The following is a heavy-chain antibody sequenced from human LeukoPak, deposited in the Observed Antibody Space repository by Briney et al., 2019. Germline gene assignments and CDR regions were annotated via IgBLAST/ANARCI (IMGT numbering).Heavy chain of an antibody. V-gene: IGHV3-7*03. CDR3: AREGAHCSGGSCYPGGMDV. J-gene: IGHJ6*02. D-gene: IGHD2-15*01. CDR1: GFTFSTYW. Sequence: GGSLRLSCAVSGFTFSTYWMSWVRQAPGKGLEWVANIKKDGSEKNYVDSVKGRFTISRDNAKNSLYLQMNSLRAEDTAVYYCAREGAHCSGGSCYPGGMDVWGQRTTVTVSS. CDR2: IKKDGSEK.